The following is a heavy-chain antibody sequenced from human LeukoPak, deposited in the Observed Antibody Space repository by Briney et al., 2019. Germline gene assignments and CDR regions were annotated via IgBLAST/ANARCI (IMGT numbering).Heavy chain of an antibody. V-gene: IGHV4-39*07. Sequence: SETLSLTCTVSGGSISSSSYYWGWIRQPPGKGLEWIGSIYYSGSTYYNPSLKSRVTISVDTSKKQFSLNLTSVTAADTAVYYCARRGSGSPRRYFDYWGQGALVTVSS. D-gene: IGHD3-10*01. CDR1: GGSISSSSYY. CDR3: ARRGSGSPRRYFDY. CDR2: IYYSGST. J-gene: IGHJ4*02.